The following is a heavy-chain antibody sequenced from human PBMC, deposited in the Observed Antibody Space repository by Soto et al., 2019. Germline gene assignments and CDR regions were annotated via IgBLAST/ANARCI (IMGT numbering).Heavy chain of an antibody. J-gene: IGHJ6*02. Sequence: GGSLRLSCATSVFPFSSSSMNWVRQAPGKRLEWVSSISGTSDYIDYADSVKGRFTITRDNSKNTLYFQLNSLKAEDTAVYYCARARMQLWPNYYDDGLDVWGQGTTVTVSS. CDR3: ARARMQLWPNYYDDGLDV. CDR2: ISGTSDYI. CDR1: VFPFSSSS. D-gene: IGHD5-18*01. V-gene: IGHV3-21*01.